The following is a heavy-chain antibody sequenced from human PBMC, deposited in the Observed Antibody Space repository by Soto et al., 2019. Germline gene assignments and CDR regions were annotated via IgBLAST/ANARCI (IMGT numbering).Heavy chain of an antibody. CDR1: GFTFNSYG. J-gene: IGHJ6*02. V-gene: IGHV3-30*03. D-gene: IGHD3-22*01. Sequence: GGSLRLSCAASGFTFNSYGIHWVRQAPGKGLEWVAVISHDGSKTNYADSVKGRVTISRDNSKDTVYLQMNSLRAEDTAVYYCARFYYDSSGYLPSPYYYYYGMDVWGQGTTVTVSS. CDR2: ISHDGSKT. CDR3: ARFYYDSSGYLPSPYYYYYGMDV.